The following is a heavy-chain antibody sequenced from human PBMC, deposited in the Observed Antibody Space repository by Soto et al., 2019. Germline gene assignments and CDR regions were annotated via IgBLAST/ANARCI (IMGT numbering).Heavy chain of an antibody. D-gene: IGHD2-2*01. CDR2: VSGSGGST. CDR3: AKTGDIVGVLPDRNWFDP. CDR1: GFTFSDYA. V-gene: IGHV3-23*01. Sequence: PRLSCAAAGFTFSDYAMSWVRQAPGEGLEWVSPVSGSGGSTYYADSVKGRFTISRDNSKNTLYLQMNSLRVDDTALYYCAKTGDIVGVLPDRNWFDPWVQGTLVTVSS. J-gene: IGHJ5*02.